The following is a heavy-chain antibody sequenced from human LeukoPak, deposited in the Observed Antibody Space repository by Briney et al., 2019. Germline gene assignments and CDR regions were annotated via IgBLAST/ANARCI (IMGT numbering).Heavy chain of an antibody. Sequence: PSETLSLTCTLSGGSISSSSYYWGWIRQPPGKGLEWIGSIYYSGSTYYNPSLKSRVTISVDTSKNQFSLKLSSVTAADTAVYYCARLEKWLLHCWGQGTLVTVSS. V-gene: IGHV4-39*01. CDR1: GGSISSSSYY. CDR2: IYYSGST. J-gene: IGHJ4*02. CDR3: ARLEKWLLHC. D-gene: IGHD3-22*01.